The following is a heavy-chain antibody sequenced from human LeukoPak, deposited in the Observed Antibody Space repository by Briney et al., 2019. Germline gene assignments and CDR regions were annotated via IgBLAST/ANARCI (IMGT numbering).Heavy chain of an antibody. J-gene: IGHJ4*02. Sequence: SGPTLVKPTETLTLTCTVSGFSLSNARMGVSWIRQPPGKALEWLAHIFSNDEKSYSTSLKSRLTISKDTSKSQVVLTMTNMDPVDTATYYCALIMDTAIPFDYWGQGTLVTVSS. CDR1: GFSLSNARMG. CDR2: IFSNDEK. V-gene: IGHV2-26*01. D-gene: IGHD5-18*01. CDR3: ALIMDTAIPFDY.